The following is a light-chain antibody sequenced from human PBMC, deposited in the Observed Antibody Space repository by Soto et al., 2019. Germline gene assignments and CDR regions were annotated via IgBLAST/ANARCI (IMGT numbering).Light chain of an antibody. CDR3: QQRSNWYT. CDR1: QSISSF. Sequence: EIVLTQSPGTLSLSPGERATLSCRASQSISSFLTGYQHKPGQAPRLLIYDASKRATGIPARFSGSGSGTDFTLTISSLEPEDFGVYYCQQRSNWYTFGPGTKVDI. CDR2: DAS. J-gene: IGKJ2*01. V-gene: IGKV3-11*01.